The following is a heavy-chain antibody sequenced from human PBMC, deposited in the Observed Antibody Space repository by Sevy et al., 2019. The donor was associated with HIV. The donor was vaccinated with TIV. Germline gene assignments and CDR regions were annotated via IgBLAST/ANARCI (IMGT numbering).Heavy chain of an antibody. V-gene: IGHV3-30*02. CDR1: GYTFTTYG. D-gene: IGHD3-3*01. Sequence: VGSLRLSCEASGYTFTTYGMHWVRQAPGKGLEWVAFIRYDGGIEYFVDSVRGRFTISRDNAKNTVYLQMNSLRTEDTAVYYCATDSVHSSSEFWNGYYCLYWGQGTLVTVSS. CDR3: ATDSVHSSSEFWNGYYCLY. CDR2: IRYDGGIE. J-gene: IGHJ4*02.